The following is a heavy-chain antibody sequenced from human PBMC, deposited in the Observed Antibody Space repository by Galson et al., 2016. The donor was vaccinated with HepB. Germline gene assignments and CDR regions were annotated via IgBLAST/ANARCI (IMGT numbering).Heavy chain of an antibody. CDR1: GFTLSNYR. V-gene: IGHV4-34*01. CDR3: ARARGYYNSGRFILPIPDYY. CDR2: INHSGSP. Sequence: LRLSCAVSGFTLSNYRIDWVRQAPGKGLEWIGEINHSGSPDYNPSLESRVTISVDTSKNQFSLSLSSVTAADTAVYFCARARGYYNSGRFILPIPDYYWGQGVLVTVSS. D-gene: IGHD3-22*01. J-gene: IGHJ4*02.